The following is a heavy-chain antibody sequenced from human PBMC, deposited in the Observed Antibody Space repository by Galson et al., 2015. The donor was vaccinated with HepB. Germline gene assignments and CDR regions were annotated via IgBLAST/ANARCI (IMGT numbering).Heavy chain of an antibody. V-gene: IGHV3-74*01. D-gene: IGHD3-10*01. CDR3: ARYYWADSYYMDV. J-gene: IGHJ6*03. CDR2: SNGGETNR. CDR1: GFPFSDYW. Sequence: SLRLSCAASGFPFSDYWMHWVRQVPGKGLVWVSNSNGGETNRRYADSVKGRFTISRDNAKNSLLLHMNSLNAEDTAVYYCARYYWADSYYMDVWGKGTTVTVSS.